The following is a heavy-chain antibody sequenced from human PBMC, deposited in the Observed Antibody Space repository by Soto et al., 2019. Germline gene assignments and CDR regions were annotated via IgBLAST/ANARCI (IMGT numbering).Heavy chain of an antibody. J-gene: IGHJ5*02. CDR2: ISAYNGNK. CDR3: ARGMKYGDYSRWFDP. Sequence: ASVKVSWKASGYSLTSYGISWARQAPGQGLEWMGWISAYNGNKEYAQKLQGRVTMTTDTSTSTAYMELRSLRSDDTAVYYCARGMKYGDYSRWFDPWGPGTLVTVS. V-gene: IGHV1-18*01. D-gene: IGHD4-17*01. CDR1: GYSLTSYG.